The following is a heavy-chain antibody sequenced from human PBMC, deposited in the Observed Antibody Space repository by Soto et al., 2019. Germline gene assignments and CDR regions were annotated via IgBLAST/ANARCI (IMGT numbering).Heavy chain of an antibody. CDR2: IYWDHDK. J-gene: IGHJ4*02. CDR3: AHEATGTSFFDF. CDR1: GFSLTTGGVG. V-gene: IGHV2-5*02. Sequence: QITLKESGPTLVNPTQTLTLTCTFSGFSLTTGGVGVGWIRQPPGKALEWLALIYWDHDKRYSPSLKSRLTIPQHTSKNHVVLTMTTMDPVDTATYSWAHEATGTSFFDFWGQGALVTVSS. D-gene: IGHD6-13*01.